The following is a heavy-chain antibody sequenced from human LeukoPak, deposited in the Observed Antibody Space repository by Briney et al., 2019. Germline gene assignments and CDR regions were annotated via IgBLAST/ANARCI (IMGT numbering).Heavy chain of an antibody. CDR3: ATAYGDYFAS. CDR1: GLNFGRYG. V-gene: IGHV3-33*01. J-gene: IGHJ4*02. Sequence: HPGRALRLSCEASGLNFGRYGMHWVRQAPGKGLWWGAAIWYDGSDETYVASVRGRFGMRRENSKKTLYLQMTSLRDDDTAVYYCATAYGDYFASWGQGTLVTVAS. D-gene: IGHD4-17*01. CDR2: IWYDGSDE.